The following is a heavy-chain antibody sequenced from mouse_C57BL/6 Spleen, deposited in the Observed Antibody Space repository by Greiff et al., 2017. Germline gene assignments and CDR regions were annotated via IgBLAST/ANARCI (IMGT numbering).Heavy chain of an antibody. CDR1: GYTFTSYW. V-gene: IGHV1-50*01. CDR2: IDPSDSYT. CDR3: ARGRGDLDY. J-gene: IGHJ2*01. D-gene: IGHD2-13*01. Sequence: QVQLQQPGAELVKPGASVKLSCKASGYTFTSYWMQWVKQRPGQGLEWIGEIDPSDSYTNYNQKFKGKATLTVDTSSSTAYMQLSSLTSEDSAVYYCARGRGDLDYWGQGTTLTVSS.